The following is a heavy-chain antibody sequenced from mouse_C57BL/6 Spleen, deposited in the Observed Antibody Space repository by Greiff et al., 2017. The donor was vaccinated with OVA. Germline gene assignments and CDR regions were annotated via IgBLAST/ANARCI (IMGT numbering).Heavy chain of an antibody. Sequence: VQLKQSGAELVRPGASVKLSCTASGFNIKDYYMHWVKQRPEQGLEWIGRIDPEDGDTEYAPKFKGKATMTADTSSNTAYLQLSSLTSEDTAVYYCTTYYGSSYWYFDVWGTGTTVTVSS. CDR1: GFNIKDYY. D-gene: IGHD1-1*01. J-gene: IGHJ1*03. V-gene: IGHV14-1*01. CDR2: IDPEDGDT. CDR3: TTYYGSSYWYFDV.